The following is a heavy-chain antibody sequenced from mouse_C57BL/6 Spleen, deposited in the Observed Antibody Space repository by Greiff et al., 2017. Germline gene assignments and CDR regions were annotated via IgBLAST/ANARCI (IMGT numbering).Heavy chain of an antibody. CDR1: GYAFSSYW. V-gene: IGHV1-82*01. CDR3: ASGYGNYLAWFAY. Sequence: QVQLQQSGPELVKPGASVKISCKASGYAFSSYWMNWVKQRPGKGLEWIGRIYPGDGDTNYNGKFKGKATLTADKSSSTAYIQLSSLTSEDSAVYFCASGYGNYLAWFAYWGQGTLVTVSA. D-gene: IGHD2-1*01. CDR2: IYPGDGDT. J-gene: IGHJ3*01.